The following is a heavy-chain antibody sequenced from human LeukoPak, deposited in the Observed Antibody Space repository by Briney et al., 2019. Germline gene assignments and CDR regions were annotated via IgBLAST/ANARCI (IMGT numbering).Heavy chain of an antibody. D-gene: IGHD3-22*01. CDR3: ASDGMGAGYYYDSSGYSS. J-gene: IGHJ5*02. V-gene: IGHV4-34*01. CDR2: INHSGST. CDR1: GGSFSGYY. Sequence: SETLSLTCAVYGGSFSGYYWSWIRQPPGKGLEWIGEINHSGSTNYNPSLKSRVTISVDTSKNQFSLKLSSVTAADTAVYYCASDGMGAGYYYDSSGYSSWGQGTLVTVSS.